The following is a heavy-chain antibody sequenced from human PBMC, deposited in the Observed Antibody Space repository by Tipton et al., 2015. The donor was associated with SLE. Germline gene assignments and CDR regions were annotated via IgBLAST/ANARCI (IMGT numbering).Heavy chain of an antibody. D-gene: IGHD6-19*01. J-gene: IGHJ4*02. Sequence: LRLSCTVSGGSISSGGYYWSWIRQHPGKGLEWIGEINHSGSTNYNPSLKSRVTISVDTSKNQFSLKLSSVTAADTAVYYCARELYSSSFDYWGQGTLVTVSS. CDR2: INHSGST. V-gene: IGHV4-31*02. CDR1: GGSISSGGYY. CDR3: ARELYSSSFDY.